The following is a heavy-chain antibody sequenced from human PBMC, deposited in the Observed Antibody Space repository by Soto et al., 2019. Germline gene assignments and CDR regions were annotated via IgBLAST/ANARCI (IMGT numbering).Heavy chain of an antibody. V-gene: IGHV4-59*01. CDR3: ARDFTVPRRHYYYYGMDV. CDR2: IYYSGST. D-gene: IGHD4-17*01. Sequence: PSETLSLTCTVSGGSISSYYWSWIRQPPGKGLEWIGYIYYSGSTNYNPSLKSRVTISVDTSKNQFSLKLRSEDTAVYYCARDFTVPRRHYYYYGMDVWGQGTTVTV. CDR1: GGSISSYY. J-gene: IGHJ6*02.